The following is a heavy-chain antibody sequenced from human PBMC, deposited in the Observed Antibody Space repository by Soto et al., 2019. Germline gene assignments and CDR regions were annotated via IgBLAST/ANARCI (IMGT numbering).Heavy chain of an antibody. CDR1: GFSFEAFA. D-gene: IGHD2-15*01. CDR2: ISWNSVFV. J-gene: IGHJ4*02. Sequence: PGGSLRLSCSASGFSFEAFAMHWVRQVSGKGLEWVSGISWNSVFVNYADSAERRFTTSRDNAKASIHLQMNNLRPDDTAVYYCVKDNVGIYCSGGSCYFDSWGRGTLVPVSS. V-gene: IGHV3-9*01. CDR3: VKDNVGIYCSGGSCYFDS.